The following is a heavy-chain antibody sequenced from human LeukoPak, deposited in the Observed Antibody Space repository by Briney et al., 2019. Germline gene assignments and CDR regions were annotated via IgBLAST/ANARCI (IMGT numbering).Heavy chain of an antibody. CDR2: INPNSDGT. J-gene: IGHJ4*02. D-gene: IGHD2-15*01. CDR3: ARDFTAYSN. Sequence: ASVKVSCKDSGYTFTGYYMHWVRQAPGQGLEWMGWINPNSDGTNYAQKFQGRVTMTRDTSISTAYMELSRLRSDDTAVYYCARDFTAYSNWGQGTLVTVSS. V-gene: IGHV1-2*02. CDR1: GYTFTGYY.